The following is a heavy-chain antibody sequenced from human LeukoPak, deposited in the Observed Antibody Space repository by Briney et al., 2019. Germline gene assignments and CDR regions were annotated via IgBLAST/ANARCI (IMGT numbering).Heavy chain of an antibody. D-gene: IGHD2-2*01. V-gene: IGHV3-53*01. CDR1: GFTVSSNY. Sequence: PGGSLRLSCTASGFTVSSNYMSWVRQAPGKGPEWVSVIYSGGNTYYADSVKGRFTISRDNSKNTLYLQMNSLRAKDTAVYYCATVGGRSRYCSSSSCPPNDYWGQGTLVTVSS. CDR2: IYSGGNT. CDR3: ATVGGRSRYCSSSSCPPNDY. J-gene: IGHJ4*02.